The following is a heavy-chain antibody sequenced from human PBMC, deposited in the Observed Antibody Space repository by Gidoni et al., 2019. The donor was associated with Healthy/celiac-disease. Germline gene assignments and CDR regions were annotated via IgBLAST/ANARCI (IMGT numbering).Heavy chain of an antibody. V-gene: IGHV3-9*01. CDR1: GLPFDDYA. J-gene: IGHJ6*02. D-gene: IGHD6-13*01. Sequence: EVQLVESGGGLVQPGRSLRLSCAASGLPFDDYAMHWVRHAPGKGLEWVSGISWNSGSIGYADSVKGRFTIARDNAKNSLYLQMNSLRAEDTALYYCAKDMGIAAAGTWMAGRGYYYYGMDVWGQGTTVTVSS. CDR3: AKDMGIAAAGTWMAGRGYYYYGMDV. CDR2: ISWNSGSI.